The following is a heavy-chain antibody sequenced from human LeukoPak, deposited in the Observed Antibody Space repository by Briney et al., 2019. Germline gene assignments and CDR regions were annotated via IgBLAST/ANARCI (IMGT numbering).Heavy chain of an antibody. V-gene: IGHV4-59*08. CDR3: AGYYYDYYYYYMDV. J-gene: IGHJ6*03. D-gene: IGHD3-22*01. CDR1: GGSISSYY. CDR2: IYYSGST. Sequence: SETLSLTCTVSGGSISSYYWSWIRQPPGKGLEWIGYIYYSGSTNYNPSLKSRVTISVDTSKNQFSLKLSSVTAADTAVYYCAGYYYDYYYYYMDVWGKGTTVTVSS.